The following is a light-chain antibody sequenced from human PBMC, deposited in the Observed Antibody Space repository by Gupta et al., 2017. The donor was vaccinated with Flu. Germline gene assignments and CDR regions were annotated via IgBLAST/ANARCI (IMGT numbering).Light chain of an antibody. Sequence: GDRAILSCRASQSVSSFLAWYQQKPGQAPRLLIYDASSRATGIPARFSGSGSATDFTLTISSLEPEDFAVYYCQQRSNWPRTFGQGTKVEIK. CDR3: QQRSNWPRT. CDR1: QSVSSF. CDR2: DAS. V-gene: IGKV3-11*01. J-gene: IGKJ1*01.